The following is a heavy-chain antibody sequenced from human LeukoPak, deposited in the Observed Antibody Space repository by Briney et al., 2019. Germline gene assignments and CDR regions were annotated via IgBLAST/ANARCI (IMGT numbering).Heavy chain of an antibody. CDR2: FDPEDGET. Sequence: ASVTVSCTVSGYTLTELSMHWVRQAPGKGLEWMGGFDPEDGETIYAQKFQGRVTMTEDTSTDTAYMELSSLRPEDTAVYYCATDLGIAAPFDYWGQGTLVTVSS. J-gene: IGHJ4*02. D-gene: IGHD6-13*01. V-gene: IGHV1-24*01. CDR3: ATDLGIAAPFDY. CDR1: GYTLTELS.